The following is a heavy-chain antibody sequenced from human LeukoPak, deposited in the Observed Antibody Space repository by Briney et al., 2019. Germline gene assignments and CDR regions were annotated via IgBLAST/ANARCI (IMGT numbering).Heavy chain of an antibody. J-gene: IGHJ6*03. CDR3: ARPNYYDSSGYLPFDYYYMDV. V-gene: IGHV3-11*04. CDR2: ISSSCSTI. Sequence: GGSLRLSCAASGFTFSDYYMSWLRQAPGKGLEWVSYISSSCSTIYYADSVKGRFTISGDNAKNSLYLQMNSLRAEDTAVYYCARPNYYDSSGYLPFDYYYMDVWGKGTTVTVSS. CDR1: GFTFSDYY. D-gene: IGHD3-22*01.